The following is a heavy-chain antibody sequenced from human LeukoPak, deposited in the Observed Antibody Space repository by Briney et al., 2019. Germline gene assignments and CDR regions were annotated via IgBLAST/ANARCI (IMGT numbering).Heavy chain of an antibody. J-gene: IGHJ3*02. V-gene: IGHV3-23*01. CDR1: GFTFSSYA. CDR2: TSGSGGST. CDR3: AKYSSGWYGSDAFDI. D-gene: IGHD6-19*01. Sequence: PGGSLRLSCAASGFTFSSYAMSWVGQAPGKGLEWVSATSGSGGSTYYADSVKGRFTISRDDSKNTLYLQMNSLRAEDTAVYYCAKYSSGWYGSDAFDIWGQGTMVTVSS.